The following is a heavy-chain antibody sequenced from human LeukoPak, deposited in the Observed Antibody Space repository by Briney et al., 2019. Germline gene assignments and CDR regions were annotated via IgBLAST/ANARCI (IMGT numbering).Heavy chain of an antibody. CDR2: ISSSGSTI. D-gene: IGHD3-22*01. Sequence: GGSLRLSCAASGFTFSDYYMSWIRQAPGKGLEWVSYISSSGSTIYYADSVKGRFTISRDNAKNSLYLQMNSLRAEDTAVYYCARDQRYYYDSSGTYYFDYWGQGTLVTVSS. CDR3: ARDQRYYYDSSGTYYFDY. CDR1: GFTFSDYY. V-gene: IGHV3-11*04. J-gene: IGHJ4*02.